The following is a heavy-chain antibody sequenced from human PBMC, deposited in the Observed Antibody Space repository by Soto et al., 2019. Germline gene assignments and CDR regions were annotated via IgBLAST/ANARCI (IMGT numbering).Heavy chain of an antibody. V-gene: IGHV4-39*01. J-gene: IGHJ5*02. CDR2: IYYSGST. CDR1: GGSISSGSYY. Sequence: SXTLSLTGTVSGGSISSGSYYWGWIRQPPGKGLEWIGSIYYSGSTYYNPSLKSRVTISVDTSKNQFSLKMSSVTAADTAVYYCARGSSWFDPWGQGTLVTVSS. CDR3: ARGSSWFDP. D-gene: IGHD2-15*01.